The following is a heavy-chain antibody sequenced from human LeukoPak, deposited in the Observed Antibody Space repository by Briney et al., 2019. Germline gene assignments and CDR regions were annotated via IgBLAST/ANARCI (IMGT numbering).Heavy chain of an antibody. Sequence: GGSLRLSCVGSGFIFSGYEMIWVRQAPGKGPEGVSYISAGGTVIIYADSVKGRFTVSRDDAQNSLSLQMNGLRAEDTASYYCVTGNSGNSVHYWGQGTLVTVSS. CDR2: ISAGGTVI. V-gene: IGHV3-48*03. J-gene: IGHJ4*02. CDR3: VTGNSGNSVHY. D-gene: IGHD1-14*01. CDR1: GFIFSGYE.